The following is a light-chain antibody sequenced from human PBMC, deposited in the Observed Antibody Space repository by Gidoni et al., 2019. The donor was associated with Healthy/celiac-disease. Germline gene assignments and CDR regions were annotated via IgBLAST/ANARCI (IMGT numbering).Light chain of an antibody. J-gene: IGKJ2*01. CDR2: KAS. CDR3: QQYNSYSYT. Sequence: DIQMTQSPSTLSASVGDRVTITCRASQSISSWLAWYQQKPGKAPKLLIYKASSLESGAPSRFSGSGSGTEFTLTISSLQPDDFATYYCQQYNSYSYTFGQGTKLGIK. V-gene: IGKV1-5*03. CDR1: QSISSW.